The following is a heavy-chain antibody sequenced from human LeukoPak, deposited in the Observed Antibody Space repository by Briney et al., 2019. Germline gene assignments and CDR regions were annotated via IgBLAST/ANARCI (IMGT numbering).Heavy chain of an antibody. J-gene: IGHJ2*01. CDR1: GGSISSSSYY. CDR3: ARGQYHLLYWYFDL. D-gene: IGHD2-2*01. Sequence: PSETLSLTCTVSGGSISSSSYYWGWIRQPPGKGLEWIGSIYSSGSTNYNPSLKSRVTMSVDTSKNQFSLKLSSVTAADTAVYYCARGQYHLLYWYFDLWGRGTLVTVSS. V-gene: IGHV4-39*07. CDR2: IYSSGST.